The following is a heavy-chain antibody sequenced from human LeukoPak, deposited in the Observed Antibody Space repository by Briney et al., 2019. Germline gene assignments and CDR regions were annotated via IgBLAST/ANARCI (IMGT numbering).Heavy chain of an antibody. CDR3: ARGQGGNYYLNYFDY. J-gene: IGHJ4*02. V-gene: IGHV4-59*01. Sequence: SETLSLTCTVTGGSFSTYYWSWIRQPPGKGLEWIGHFYYSGSTNYNPSLKSRVTISVDTSRNQFSLKLTSVTAVDTAVYYCARGQGGNYYLNYFDYWGQGALVTVSS. CDR2: FYYSGST. D-gene: IGHD1-26*01. CDR1: GGSFSTYY.